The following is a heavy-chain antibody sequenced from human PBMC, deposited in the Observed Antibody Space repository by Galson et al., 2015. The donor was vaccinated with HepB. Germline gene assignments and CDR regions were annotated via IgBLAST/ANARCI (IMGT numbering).Heavy chain of an antibody. D-gene: IGHD3-10*01. CDR3: AKTPARHFGGGYFDY. CDR1: GFTFSSYG. V-gene: IGHV3-30*18. CDR2: ISYDGSNK. Sequence: SLRLSCAASGFTFSSYGMHWVRQAPGKGLEWVAVISYDGSNKYYADSVKGRYTISRDNSKNTLYLQMNSLRAEDTAVYYCAKTPARHFGGGYFDYWGQGTLVTVSS. J-gene: IGHJ4*02.